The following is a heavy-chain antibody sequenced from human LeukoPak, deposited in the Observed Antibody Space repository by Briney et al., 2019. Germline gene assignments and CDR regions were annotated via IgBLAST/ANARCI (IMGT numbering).Heavy chain of an antibody. J-gene: IGHJ4*02. V-gene: IGHV3-53*01. CDR1: GFIFSNNY. CDR3: ARENWGAFDY. D-gene: IGHD7-27*01. Sequence: GGSLRLSCAASGFIFSNNYMSWVRQAPGKGLEWVSVSYSGGSTYYAGSVRGRFTISRDNSKNTLYLQMNSLRAEDTALYYCARENWGAFDYWGQGILVTVSS. CDR2: SYSGGST.